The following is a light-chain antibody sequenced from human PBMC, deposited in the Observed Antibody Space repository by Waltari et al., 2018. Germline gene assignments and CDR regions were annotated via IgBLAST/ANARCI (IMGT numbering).Light chain of an antibody. Sequence: SYELTQPPSVSVSPGQTASITCSGDQVGTKYVSWYQQKPGQSPVLIIYQDTKRPSGIPERLSGSNSGNTATLTISGTQVMDEGDYYCQAWDTISAGLGGGTKLTVL. V-gene: IGLV3-1*01. CDR3: QAWDTISAG. CDR2: QDT. CDR1: QVGTKY. J-gene: IGLJ2*01.